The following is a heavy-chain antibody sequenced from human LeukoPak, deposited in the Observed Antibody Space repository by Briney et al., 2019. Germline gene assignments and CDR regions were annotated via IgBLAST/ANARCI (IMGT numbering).Heavy chain of an antibody. CDR1: GYTLTGYF. CDR3: ARDERYDSSGYPFDY. J-gene: IGHJ4*02. V-gene: IGHV1-2*02. CDR2: INPNSGGT. D-gene: IGHD3-22*01. Sequence: ASVKVSCKASGYTLTGYFMHWVRQAPGQGLEWMGWINPNSGGTNYAQKFQGRVTMTRDTSISTAYIELSRLRSDDTAVYYCARDERYDSSGYPFDYWGQGTLVTVSS.